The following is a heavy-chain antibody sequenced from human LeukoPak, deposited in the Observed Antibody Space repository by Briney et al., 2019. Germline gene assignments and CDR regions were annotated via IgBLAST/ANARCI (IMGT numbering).Heavy chain of an antibody. J-gene: IGHJ4*02. CDR1: GFTFSSYA. CDR2: ISGSGGST. D-gene: IGHD5-18*01. CDR3: AKGLEIQLWLRPFDY. V-gene: IGHV3-23*01. Sequence: TGGSLRLSCAASGFTFSSYAMSWVRQAPGKGLEWVSAISGSGGSTYYADSVKGRFTISRDNSKNTLYLQMNSLRAEDTAVYYCAKGLEIQLWLRPFDYWGQGTLVTVSS.